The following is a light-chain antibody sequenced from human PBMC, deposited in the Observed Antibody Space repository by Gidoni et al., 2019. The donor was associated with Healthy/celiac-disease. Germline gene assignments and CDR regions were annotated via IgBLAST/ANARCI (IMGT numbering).Light chain of an antibody. V-gene: IGKV1-13*02. Sequence: AIQLTQSPSSLSASVGDRVTITCRASQGISSALAWYQQKPGKAPKLLIYDASSLESGVPSRFSGSGSGTDFTLTISSLQPEDFATYYCQQFNSYLWTFXHXTKVEIK. J-gene: IGKJ1*01. CDR3: QQFNSYLWT. CDR2: DAS. CDR1: QGISSA.